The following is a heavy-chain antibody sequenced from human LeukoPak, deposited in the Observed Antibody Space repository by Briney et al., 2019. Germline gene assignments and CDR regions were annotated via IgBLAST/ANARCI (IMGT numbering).Heavy chain of an antibody. CDR1: GGSISSSSYY. CDR2: IYYSGST. CDR3: ARPMKMSSSWYPYYFDY. V-gene: IGHV4-39*01. J-gene: IGHJ4*02. D-gene: IGHD6-13*01. Sequence: SETLSLTCTVSGGSISSSSYYRGWIRQPPGKGLEWIGSIYYSGSTYYNPSLKSRVTISVDTSKNQFSLKLSSVTAADTAVYYCARPMKMSSSWYPYYFDYWGQGTLVTVSS.